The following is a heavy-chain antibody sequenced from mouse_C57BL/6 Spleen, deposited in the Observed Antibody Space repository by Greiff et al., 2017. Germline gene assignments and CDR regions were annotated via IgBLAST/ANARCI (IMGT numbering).Heavy chain of an antibody. V-gene: IGHV2-5*01. CDR3: AKAGYDYDGDFDD. D-gene: IGHD2-4*01. CDR1: GFSLTSYG. CDR2: IWKGGST. J-gene: IGHJ2*01. Sequence: QVQLKQSGPGLVQPSQSLSITCTVSGFSLTSYGVHWVRQSPGKGLEWRGVIWKGGSTDNNEAFMSRLSITKDNSKSQVFFKRNSLQADDTAIYYWAKAGYDYDGDFDDWGQGTTLTVSS.